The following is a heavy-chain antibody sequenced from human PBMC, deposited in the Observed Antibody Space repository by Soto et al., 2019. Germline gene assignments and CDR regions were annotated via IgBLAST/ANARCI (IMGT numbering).Heavy chain of an antibody. CDR1: GFICSSYG. V-gene: IGHV3-23*01. CDR2: ILVGGST. CDR3: AKATVTSGGAFEI. J-gene: IGHJ3*02. Sequence: PGGSLRLSCAVSGFICSSYGMSWVRQAPGKGLEWVSTILVGGSTHYEDSVKGRFTISRDTSKNTVYLQMNSLTAGDTAFYYCAKATVTSGGAFEIYGQGTMVTVSS. D-gene: IGHD4-17*01.